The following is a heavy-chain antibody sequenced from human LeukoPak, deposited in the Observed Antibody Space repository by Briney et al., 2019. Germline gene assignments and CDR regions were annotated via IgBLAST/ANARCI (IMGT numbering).Heavy chain of an antibody. V-gene: IGHV4-59*08. Sequence: PSETLSLTCTVSGGSISSYYWSWIRQPPGRGLQWIGSTSYSGRANYNPSLKDRVTVSLDTSKNQFYLKVTSVTAADTAVYYCARRRAEMAPITEGNWFDSWGQGTPVTVSS. CDR3: ARRRAEMAPITEGNWFDS. D-gene: IGHD5-24*01. CDR2: TSYSGRA. J-gene: IGHJ5*01. CDR1: GGSISSYY.